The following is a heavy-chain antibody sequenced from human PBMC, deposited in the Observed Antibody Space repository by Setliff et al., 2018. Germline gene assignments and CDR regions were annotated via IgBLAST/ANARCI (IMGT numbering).Heavy chain of an antibody. V-gene: IGHV1-69*13. CDR3: ARHDYNFWSGYYAPRYGMDV. CDR1: GGTFSSYA. Sequence: GASVKVSCKASGGTFSSYAISWVRQAPGQGLEWMGGIIPIFGTANYAQKFQGRVTITADESTSTAYMELRSLRSDDTAVYYCARHDYNFWSGYYAPRYGMDVWGQGTTVTVSS. J-gene: IGHJ6*02. D-gene: IGHD3-3*01. CDR2: IIPIFGTA.